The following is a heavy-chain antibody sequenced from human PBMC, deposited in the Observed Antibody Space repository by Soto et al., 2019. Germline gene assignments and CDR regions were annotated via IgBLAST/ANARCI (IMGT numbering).Heavy chain of an antibody. J-gene: IGHJ4*02. V-gene: IGHV1-69*13. CDR3: ARDSGDTRPHFDY. D-gene: IGHD2-15*01. CDR1: GGTFSSYA. CDR2: IIPIFGTA. Sequence: SVKVSCKASGGTFSSYAISWVRQAPGQGLEWMGGIIPIFGTASYAQKFQGRVTITADESTSTAYMELSSLRSEDTAVYYCARDSGDTRPHFDYWGQGTLVTVSS.